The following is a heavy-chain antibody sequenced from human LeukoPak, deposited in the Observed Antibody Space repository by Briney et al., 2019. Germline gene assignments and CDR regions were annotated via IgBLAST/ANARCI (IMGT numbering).Heavy chain of an antibody. Sequence: ASVKVSCRASGYTFTSYGISWVRQAPGQGLEWMGWIIAYNGNTNYAQKLQGRVTMTTDTSTSTAYMELRSLRSDDTAVYYCARGLIQEVFFDYWGQGTLVTVSS. J-gene: IGHJ4*02. CDR2: IIAYNGNT. CDR1: GYTFTSYG. CDR3: ARGLIQEVFFDY. V-gene: IGHV1-18*01. D-gene: IGHD2-21*01.